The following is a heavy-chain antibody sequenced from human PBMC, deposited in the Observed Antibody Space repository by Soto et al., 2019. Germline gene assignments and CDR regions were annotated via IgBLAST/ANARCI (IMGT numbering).Heavy chain of an antibody. CDR3: ARGEGSKTPGSYLNQEKWLDASFDY. D-gene: IGHD6-19*01. CDR2: INPSGGST. V-gene: IGHV1-46*01. J-gene: IGHJ4*02. CDR1: GYTFTSYY. Sequence: QVQLVQSGAEVKKPGASVKVSCKASGYTFTSYYMHWVRQAPGQGLEWMGIINPSGGSTSYAQKFQGRVTLTKDPSTSTVYMELRSLRSEDTAVYYCARGEGSKTPGSYLNQEKWLDASFDYWGQGTLVTVSS.